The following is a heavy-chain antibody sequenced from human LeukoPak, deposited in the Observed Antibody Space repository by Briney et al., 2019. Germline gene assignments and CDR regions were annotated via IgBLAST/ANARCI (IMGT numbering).Heavy chain of an antibody. CDR3: ARDLRGWSGYYYYYYYYMDV. J-gene: IGHJ6*03. D-gene: IGHD3-3*01. Sequence: SETLSLTCTVSGGSISSYYWNWIRQPPGKGLEWIGEIYHSGSTNYNPSLKSRVTISVDKSKNQFSLKLSSVTAADTAVYYCARDLRGWSGYYYYYYYYMDVWGKGTTVTVSS. CDR2: IYHSGST. CDR1: GGSISSYY. V-gene: IGHV4-59*12.